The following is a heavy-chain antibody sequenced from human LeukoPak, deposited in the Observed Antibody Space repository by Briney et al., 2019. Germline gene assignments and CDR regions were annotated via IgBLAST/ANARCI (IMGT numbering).Heavy chain of an antibody. CDR1: GGSISLYY. CDR3: ARRAGIGQAYFDY. CDR2: IYYSGST. Sequence: SETLSLTCTVSGGSISLYYWSWIRQSPGKGLECIGYIYYSGSTYYNPSLKSRVTISVDTSKNQFSLNLDPVAAADTAVYYCARRAGIGQAYFDYWGQGTLVTVSS. V-gene: IGHV4-59*08. D-gene: IGHD6-13*01. J-gene: IGHJ4*02.